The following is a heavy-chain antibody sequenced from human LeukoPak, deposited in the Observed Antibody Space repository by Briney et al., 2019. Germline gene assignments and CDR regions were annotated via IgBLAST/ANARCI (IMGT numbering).Heavy chain of an antibody. CDR1: GYTFTSYG. CDR2: IGAYNGNT. D-gene: IGHD1-26*01. CDR3: ARASGSSLIGFYYYYYMDV. V-gene: IGHV1-18*01. Sequence: ASVKVSCKASGYTFTSYGISWVRQAPGQGLEWMGWIGAYNGNTNYAQKLQGRVTMTTDTSTSTAYMELRSLRSDDTAVYYCARASGSSLIGFYYYYYMDVWGKGTTVTVSS. J-gene: IGHJ6*03.